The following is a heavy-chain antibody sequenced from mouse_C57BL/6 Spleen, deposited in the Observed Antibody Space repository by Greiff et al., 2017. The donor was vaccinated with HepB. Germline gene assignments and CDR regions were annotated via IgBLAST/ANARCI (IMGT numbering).Heavy chain of an antibody. D-gene: IGHD2-3*01. J-gene: IGHJ3*01. CDR1: GYSITSGYY. V-gene: IGHV3-6*01. CDR2: ISYDGSN. Sequence: EVQLQQSGPGLVKPSQSLSLTCSVTGYSITSGYYWNWIRQFPGNKLEWMGYISYDGSNNYNPSLKNRISITRDTSKNQFFLKLNSVTTEDTATYYCARSYDGYGAYWGQGTLVTVSA. CDR3: ARSYDGYGAY.